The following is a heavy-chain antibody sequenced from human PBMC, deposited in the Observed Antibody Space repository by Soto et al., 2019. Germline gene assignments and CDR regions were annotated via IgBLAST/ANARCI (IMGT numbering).Heavy chain of an antibody. V-gene: IGHV1-46*01. D-gene: IGHD6-6*01. CDR1: GYTFTDYR. CDR2: INPSGGST. Sequence: QVQLVQSGVEVKKPGASVKVSCKASGYTFTDYRMIWVRQAPGQGLEWMGIINPSGGSTNYAPNFHARVTLTRDSFTSTVYMELSNLRSEDTAVYYCARPAGRLANWFDPWGQGTLVTVSS. J-gene: IGHJ5*02. CDR3: ARPAGRLANWFDP.